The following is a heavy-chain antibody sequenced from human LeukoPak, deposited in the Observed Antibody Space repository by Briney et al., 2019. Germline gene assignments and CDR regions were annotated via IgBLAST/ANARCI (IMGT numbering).Heavy chain of an antibody. CDR1: GGSFSGYY. V-gene: IGHV4-34*01. J-gene: IGHJ4*02. CDR2: INHSGRT. D-gene: IGHD6-6*01. CDR3: ATWYSSSHFDY. Sequence: SETVSLTCAVYGGSFSGYYWSWIRQPPGKGLEWIGEINHSGRTNYNPSLKSRVTISVDTSKNQFSLKLSSVTAADTAVYYCATWYSSSHFDYWGQGTLVTVPS.